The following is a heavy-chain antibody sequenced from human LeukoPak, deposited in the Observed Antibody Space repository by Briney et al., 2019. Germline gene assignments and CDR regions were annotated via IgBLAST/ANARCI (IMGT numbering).Heavy chain of an antibody. D-gene: IGHD4-17*01. CDR1: GGSISSSPYY. V-gene: IGHV4-39*07. Sequence: SETLSLTCTVSGGSISSSPYYWGWIRQPPGKGLEWIGSIYYSGTTHYSPSLESRVTISVDTSKNQFSLKLASVAAADTAVYYCAREVVMTTVTLYYYYYMDVWGKGTTVTISS. J-gene: IGHJ6*03. CDR3: AREVVMTTVTLYYYYYMDV. CDR2: IYYSGTT.